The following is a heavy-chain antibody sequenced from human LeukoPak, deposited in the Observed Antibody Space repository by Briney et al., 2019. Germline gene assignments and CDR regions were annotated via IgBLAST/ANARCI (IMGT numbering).Heavy chain of an antibody. Sequence: GGSLRLSCAASGFTFSSYSMNRVRQAPGKGLEWVSSISSSSNYIYYADSVKGRFTIPRDNAKNSLYLQMNSLRAEDTAVYYCARIDMIVQQNDAFDIWGQGTMVTVSS. V-gene: IGHV3-21*01. CDR1: GFTFSSYS. CDR3: ARIDMIVQQNDAFDI. D-gene: IGHD3-22*01. J-gene: IGHJ3*02. CDR2: ISSSSNYI.